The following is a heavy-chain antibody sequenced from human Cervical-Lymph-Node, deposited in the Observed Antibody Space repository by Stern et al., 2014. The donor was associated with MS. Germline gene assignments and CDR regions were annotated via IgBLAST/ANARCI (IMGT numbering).Heavy chain of an antibody. J-gene: IGHJ4*02. D-gene: IGHD1-26*01. CDR3: ATQGASGFGVSPTGY. V-gene: IGHV7-4-1*02. Sequence: VQLLESGSELKKPGASVKVSCKTSGYSFTTSALNWVRQAPGQGLEWMGWINTNTGDPLYAQAFAGRFVFSLDTSVRTAYLQINNLKAEDSAIYYCATQGASGFGVSPTGYWGQGTLVTVSS. CDR1: GYSFTTSA. CDR2: INTNTGDP.